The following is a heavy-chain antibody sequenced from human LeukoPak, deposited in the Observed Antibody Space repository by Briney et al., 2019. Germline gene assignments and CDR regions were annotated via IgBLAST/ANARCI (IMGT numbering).Heavy chain of an antibody. CDR2: VSNAGSTI. Sequence: PGGSLRLSCAASGFTFSSYSMNWVRQAPGKGLDWVSYVSNAGSTISYADSVKGRFTISRDNTNKSLHPQMNNVSVEDTALYYCATARRDDYNFIGEYWGQGTLVSVSS. CDR3: ATARRDDYNFIGEY. CDR1: GFTFSSYS. J-gene: IGHJ4*02. D-gene: IGHD5-24*01. V-gene: IGHV3-48*04.